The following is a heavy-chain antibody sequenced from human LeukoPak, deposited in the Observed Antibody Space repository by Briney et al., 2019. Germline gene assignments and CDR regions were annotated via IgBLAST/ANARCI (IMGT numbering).Heavy chain of an antibody. V-gene: IGHV4-59*01. CDR1: GGSISSYY. Sequence: SETLSLTCTVSGGSISSYYWSWIRQPPGKGLEWIGYIYYSGSTNYNPSLKSRVTISVDTSKNQFSLKLSSVTAADTAVYYCARDSSGWYEGFDYWGRGTLVTVSS. D-gene: IGHD6-19*01. CDR3: ARDSSGWYEGFDY. J-gene: IGHJ4*02. CDR2: IYYSGST.